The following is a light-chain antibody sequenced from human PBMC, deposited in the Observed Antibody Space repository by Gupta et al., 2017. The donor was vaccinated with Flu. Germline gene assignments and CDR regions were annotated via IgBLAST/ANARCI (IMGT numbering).Light chain of an antibody. CDR2: EVT. V-gene: IGLV2-8*01. CDR3: VSDAPSNQHL. CDR1: SSDFGGFDS. J-gene: IGLJ2*01. Sequence: SGTSSRTGPSSDFGGFDSVSCYQHHPGKAPQLLLYEVTNRPAGVPALFSASKSGNTASLTVSALQAEDEADYYSVSDAPSNQHLFGGGTKVTVL.